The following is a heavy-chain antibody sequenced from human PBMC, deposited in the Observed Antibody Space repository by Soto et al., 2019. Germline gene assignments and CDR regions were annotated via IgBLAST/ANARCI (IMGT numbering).Heavy chain of an antibody. V-gene: IGHV4-61*01. CDR3: ARDGHGMDV. Sequence: SETLSLTCTVSGGSVSTGSYDWSWIRQPPGKGPEWIGKIFFTGSAHYNPSLRNRVTMSVDTSKDQFSLTLTSVTAADTAVYYCARDGHGMDVWGQGTTVTVSS. CDR2: IFFTGSA. CDR1: GGSVSTGSYD. J-gene: IGHJ6*02.